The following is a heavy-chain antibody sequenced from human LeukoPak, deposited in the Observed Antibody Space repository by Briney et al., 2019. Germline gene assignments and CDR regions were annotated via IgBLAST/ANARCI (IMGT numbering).Heavy chain of an antibody. CDR3: ATGGVYGDYVGY. D-gene: IGHD4-17*01. Sequence: AASVKVSCKVSGYTFTDYYMHWVQQAPGKGLEWMGLVDPEDGETIYAEKFQGSVTITADMSTDTAYMELSSLRTEDTAVYYCATGGVYGDYVGYWGQGTLVTVSS. CDR2: VDPEDGET. J-gene: IGHJ4*02. V-gene: IGHV1-69-2*01. CDR1: GYTFTDYY.